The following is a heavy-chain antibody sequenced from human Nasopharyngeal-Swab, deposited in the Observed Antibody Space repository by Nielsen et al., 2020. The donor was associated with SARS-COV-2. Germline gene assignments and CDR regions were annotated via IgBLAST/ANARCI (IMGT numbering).Heavy chain of an antibody. J-gene: IGHJ2*01. CDR3: ARGGWLQIITYFDL. V-gene: IGHV3-30*03. Sequence: GGSLRLSCAASGFTFSSYGMHWVRQAPGKGLGWVAVISYDGSNKYYADSVKGRFTISRDNSKNTLYLQMNSLRAEDTAVYYCARGGWLQIITYFDLWGRGTLVTVSS. D-gene: IGHD5-24*01. CDR1: GFTFSSYG. CDR2: ISYDGSNK.